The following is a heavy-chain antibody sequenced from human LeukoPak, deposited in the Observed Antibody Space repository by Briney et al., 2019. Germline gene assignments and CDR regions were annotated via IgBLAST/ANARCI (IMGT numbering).Heavy chain of an antibody. CDR1: GFTFSNAW. CDR2: IKSKTDGGTT. V-gene: IGHV3-15*01. Sequence: KPGGSLRLSCAASGFTFSNAWMSWVRQAPGKGLEWVGRIKSKTDGGTTDYAAPVKGRFTISRDDSKNTLYLQMNSLKTEDTAVYYCTTEACTSCYDAFDIWGQGTMVTVSS. J-gene: IGHJ3*02. D-gene: IGHD2-2*01. CDR3: TTEACTSCYDAFDI.